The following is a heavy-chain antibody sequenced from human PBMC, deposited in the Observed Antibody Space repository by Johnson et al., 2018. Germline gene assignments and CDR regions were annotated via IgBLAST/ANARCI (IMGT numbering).Heavy chain of an antibody. J-gene: IGHJ3*02. CDR3: EKDLLFNTLTVLIVTPDAFHI. CDR2: ISGTGGAT. Sequence: VQLVESGGGLVQXWGSXRLXCAASGFSFSSHTMNWVRQAPGKGLEWVSSISGTGGATHYSQSGRGRFTLSRDNSNNTVSLQMNNQRAEATAVYYCEKDLLFNTLTVLIVTPDAFHIWGQGTTVTVSS. CDR1: GFSFSSHT. D-gene: IGHD2-15*01. V-gene: IGHV3-23*04.